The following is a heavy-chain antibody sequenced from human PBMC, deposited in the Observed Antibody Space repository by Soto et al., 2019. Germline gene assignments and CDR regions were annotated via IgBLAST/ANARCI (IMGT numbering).Heavy chain of an antibody. V-gene: IGHV1-18*01. D-gene: IGHD3-3*01. CDR2: ISTDNGNT. CDR3: ARDQGITTFGVYSMYYYGMDV. CDR1: GYTFTNSG. J-gene: IGHJ6*02. Sequence: QVKLVQSGAEVKKPGASVKVSCKASGYTFTNSGISWVRQAPGQGLEWMGWISTDNGNTNYAQHLQGRVSMTTDTSTSTAYMDLMSLRSDDTAVYYCARDQGITTFGVYSMYYYGMDVWGQGTTVTVSS.